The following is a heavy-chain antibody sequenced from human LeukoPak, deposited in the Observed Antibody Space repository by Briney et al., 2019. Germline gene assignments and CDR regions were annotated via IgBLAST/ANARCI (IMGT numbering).Heavy chain of an antibody. CDR1: GGSFSGYY. V-gene: IGHV4-34*01. D-gene: IGHD6-13*01. J-gene: IGHJ4*02. CDR3: ASSSSWYGYYFDD. CDR2: INHSGST. Sequence: PSETLSLTCAVYGGSFSGYYWSWLRHPPGQGLEWIGEINHSGSTNYNPSLKSRVTISVDTSKDQFSLKLSSVTAADTAVYYCASSSSWYGYYFDDWGQGTLVTVSS.